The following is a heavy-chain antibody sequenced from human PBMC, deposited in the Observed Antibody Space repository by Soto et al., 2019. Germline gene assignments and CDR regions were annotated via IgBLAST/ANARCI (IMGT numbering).Heavy chain of an antibody. CDR3: VGQLEWLENWFDP. CDR2: IYYTGIP. CDR1: GSSMNNSSFY. D-gene: IGHD3-3*01. J-gene: IGHJ5*02. Sequence: QVQESGPGLVRPSETLSLTCTVSGSSMNNSSFYWGRIRQPPGKGLEWIGSIYYTGIPYYNPSLKSRVSISIVASRNQFSLDLYSVTAAVTAVYYFVGQLEWLENWFDPWGRGTLVTVSS. V-gene: IGHV4-39*01.